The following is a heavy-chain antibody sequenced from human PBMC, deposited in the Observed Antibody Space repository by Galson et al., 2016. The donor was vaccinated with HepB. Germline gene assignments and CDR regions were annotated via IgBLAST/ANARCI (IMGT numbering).Heavy chain of an antibody. CDR3: ARELKAMQGWLAVAGWFDP. CDR1: GFIFSDYV. V-gene: IGHV3-30-3*01. Sequence: SLRLSCAASGFIFSDYVMNWVRRGPGKGLEWVAVISSDGNNKYYADSVKGRFIISRDNSKNILSLQMNSLRTEDTAVYFCARELKAMQGWLAVAGWFDPWGQGTLVTVSS. J-gene: IGHJ5*02. CDR2: ISSDGNNK. D-gene: IGHD6-19*01.